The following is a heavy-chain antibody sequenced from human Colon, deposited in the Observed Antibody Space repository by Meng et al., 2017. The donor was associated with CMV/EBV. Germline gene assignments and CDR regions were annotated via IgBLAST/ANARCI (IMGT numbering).Heavy chain of an antibody. Sequence: GESLKISCAASGFTFSSYGMHWVRQAPGKGLEWVAVIWYDGNDKYYADSVKGRFIISRDNSKNTLYLQMNGLRAEDTGVYYCAKDQGGITMIDNWGQGTLVTVSS. CDR1: GFTFSSYG. CDR3: AKDQGGITMIDN. V-gene: IGHV3-33*06. D-gene: IGHD3-22*01. J-gene: IGHJ4*02. CDR2: IWYDGNDK.